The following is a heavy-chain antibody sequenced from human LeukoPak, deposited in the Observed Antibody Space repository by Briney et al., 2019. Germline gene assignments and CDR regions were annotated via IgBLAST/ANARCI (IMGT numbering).Heavy chain of an antibody. CDR1: GFTFSAFW. V-gene: IGHV3-74*01. J-gene: IGHJ4*02. Sequence: GGSLRLSCAASGFTFSAFWMHWVRQAPGKGLVWVSRINSDDSRTTYADSVKGRFTISRDNAKNTLYLQMNSLRVEDTAVYYCARGRPHGNDYWGQGTLVTVSS. D-gene: IGHD4-23*01. CDR3: ARGRPHGNDY. CDR2: INSDDSRT.